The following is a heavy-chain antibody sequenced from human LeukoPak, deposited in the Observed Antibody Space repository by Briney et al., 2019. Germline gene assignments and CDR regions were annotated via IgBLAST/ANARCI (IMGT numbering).Heavy chain of an antibody. D-gene: IGHD1-1*01. CDR1: GYTFTSYY. J-gene: IGHJ6*02. V-gene: IGHV1-46*01. Sequence: ASVKVSCKASGYTFTSYYMHWVRQAPGQGLEWMGIINPSGGSTSYAQKFQGRVTITRDTSASTAYMELSSLRSEDTAVYYCAGDLSRSFGWNDVYYGMDVWGQGTTVTVSS. CDR2: INPSGGST. CDR3: AGDLSRSFGWNDVYYGMDV.